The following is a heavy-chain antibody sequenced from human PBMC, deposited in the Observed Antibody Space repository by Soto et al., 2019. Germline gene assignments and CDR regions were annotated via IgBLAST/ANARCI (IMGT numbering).Heavy chain of an antibody. D-gene: IGHD2-2*01. J-gene: IGHJ5*02. CDR2: ISPGSGNI. CDR1: GYTFVSYG. CDR3: ARDLMYTSSPDSWFDP. V-gene: IGHV1-18*01. Sequence: ASVKVSCKTSGYTFVSYGINWVRQAPGQGLEWMGWISPGSGNIIYAQKFQDRVTLTTDTSTSTVFMDLRSLRFDDTAVYYCARDLMYTSSPDSWFDPWGXGTLVTVSS.